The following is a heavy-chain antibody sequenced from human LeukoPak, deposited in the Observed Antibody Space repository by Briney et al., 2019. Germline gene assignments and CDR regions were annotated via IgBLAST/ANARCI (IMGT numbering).Heavy chain of an antibody. CDR3: AQYYYDSSGYYGVFVY. CDR1: GGSISSSSHY. D-gene: IGHD3-22*01. J-gene: IGHJ4*02. V-gene: IGHV4-39*07. Sequence: PSETLSLTCTVSGGSISSSSHYWGWIRQPPGKGLEWIGSIYYSGSTYYNPSLKSRVTISVDTSKNQFSLKLSSVTAADTAVYYCAQYYYDSSGYYGVFVYWGQGTLVTVSS. CDR2: IYYSGST.